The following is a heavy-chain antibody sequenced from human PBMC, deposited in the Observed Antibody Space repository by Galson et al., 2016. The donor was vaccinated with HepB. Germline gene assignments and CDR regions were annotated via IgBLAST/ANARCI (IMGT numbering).Heavy chain of an antibody. V-gene: IGHV3-30*03. CDR1: GFTFSNYG. Sequence: SLRLSCAASGFTFSNYGMHWVRQAPGKGLEWVALMSHDGNSQYYGDPVRGRFTVSRDISENTLYLQMNSLSAEDTAVYYCVRDPTWGYGMDVWGQGTTVTVSS. CDR2: MSHDGNSQ. CDR3: VRDPTWGYGMDV. J-gene: IGHJ6*02. D-gene: IGHD3-16*01.